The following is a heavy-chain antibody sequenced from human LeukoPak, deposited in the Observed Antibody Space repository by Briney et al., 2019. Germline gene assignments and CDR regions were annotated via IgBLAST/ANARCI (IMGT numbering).Heavy chain of an antibody. Sequence: SETLSLTCTVSGGSISSYYWSWIRQPPGKGLEWIGYIFYSGSTNYNPSLKSRVTISVDTSKNQFSLKLSSVTAADTAVYYCARQAGRYGSGSYHNWFDPWGQGTLVTVSS. CDR1: GGSISSYY. CDR3: ARQAGRYGSGSYHNWFDP. J-gene: IGHJ5*02. D-gene: IGHD3-10*01. V-gene: IGHV4-59*08. CDR2: IFYSGST.